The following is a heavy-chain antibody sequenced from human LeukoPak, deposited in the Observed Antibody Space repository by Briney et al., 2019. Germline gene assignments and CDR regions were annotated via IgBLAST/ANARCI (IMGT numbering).Heavy chain of an antibody. V-gene: IGHV4-4*07. Sequence: SETLSLTCTVSGGSITGYYWTWIRQPAGKGLEWIGRIYSGGSTNYNPPLKSRVTMSVDTSKNQFSLKLSSVTAADTAVYYYATGRDADSARGYYDMDVWGQGTTVTVSS. CDR2: IYSGGST. D-gene: IGHD5-24*01. CDR3: ATGRDADSARGYYDMDV. J-gene: IGHJ6*02. CDR1: GGSITGYY.